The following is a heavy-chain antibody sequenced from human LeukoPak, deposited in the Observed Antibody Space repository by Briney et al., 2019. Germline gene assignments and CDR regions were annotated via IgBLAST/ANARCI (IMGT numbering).Heavy chain of an antibody. V-gene: IGHV1-18*01. CDR1: GYSFSSYG. CDR2: ISAYNGNT. CDR3: AREIPSSCYFDY. Sequence: ASVKVSCKASGYSFSSYGISWVRQAPGQGLEWMGWISAYNGNTNYAQRLQGRVTMTTDTSTSTVYMELRSLTSDDTAVYYCAREIPSSCYFDYWGQGALVTVSS. J-gene: IGHJ4*02.